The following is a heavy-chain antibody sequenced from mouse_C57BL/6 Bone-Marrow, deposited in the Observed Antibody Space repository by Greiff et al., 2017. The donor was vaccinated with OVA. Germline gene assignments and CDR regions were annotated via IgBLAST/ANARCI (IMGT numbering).Heavy chain of an antibody. Sequence: QVQLQQPGAELVKPGASVKLSCKASGYTFTSYWMQWVKQRPGQGLEWIGEIDPSDSYTNYNQKFKGKATLTVDTSSSTAYMQLSSLTSEDSAVYYCAREGIQYVNYGNYFDYWGQGPTPKVSS. CDR2: IDPSDSYT. D-gene: IGHD2-1*01. V-gene: IGHV1-50*01. J-gene: IGHJ2*01. CDR1: GYTFTSYW. CDR3: AREGIQYVNYGNYFDY.